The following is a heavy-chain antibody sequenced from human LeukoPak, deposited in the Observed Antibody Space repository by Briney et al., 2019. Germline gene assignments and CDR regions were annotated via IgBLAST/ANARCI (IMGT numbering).Heavy chain of an antibody. V-gene: IGHV4-39*01. CDR3: ARHGGSYWKYYFDY. J-gene: IGHJ4*02. Sequence: SETLSLTCTVSGGSISSSSYYWGWIRQPPGKGLEGIGSIYYSGSTYYNPSLKSRVTISVDTSKNQFSLKLSSVTAADTAVYYCARHGGSYWKYYFDYWGQGTLVTVSS. CDR1: GGSISSSSYY. CDR2: IYYSGST. D-gene: IGHD1-26*01.